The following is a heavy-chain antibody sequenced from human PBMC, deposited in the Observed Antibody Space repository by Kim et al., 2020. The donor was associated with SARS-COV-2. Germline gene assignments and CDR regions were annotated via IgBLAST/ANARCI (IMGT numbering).Heavy chain of an antibody. CDR3: ARVRVEIVGTQAFDV. Sequence: ASVKVSCKASGYSFTSHAVNWVRQAPGQRPEWMGWINSLTGNPTYAQGFRGRFVFSFDTSVSAAYLQISSLKVDDTAVYYCARVRVEIVGTQAFDVWGQG. V-gene: IGHV7-4-1*02. J-gene: IGHJ3*01. D-gene: IGHD5-12*01. CDR1: GYSFTSHA. CDR2: INSLTGNP.